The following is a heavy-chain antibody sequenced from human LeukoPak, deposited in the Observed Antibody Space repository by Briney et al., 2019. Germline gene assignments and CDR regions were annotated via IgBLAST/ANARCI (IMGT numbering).Heavy chain of an antibody. J-gene: IGHJ4*02. CDR1: GFTFSIYA. Sequence: PGGSLRLSCAASGFTFSIYAMTWGRQAPGKGLEWVSGISGSGGNTYYADSVKGRFTISRDDAKNSLYLQMNSLRAEDTAVYYCASPGGDGYHPDYWGQGTLVTGSS. D-gene: IGHD5-24*01. V-gene: IGHV3-23*01. CDR2: ISGSGGNT. CDR3: ASPGGDGYHPDY.